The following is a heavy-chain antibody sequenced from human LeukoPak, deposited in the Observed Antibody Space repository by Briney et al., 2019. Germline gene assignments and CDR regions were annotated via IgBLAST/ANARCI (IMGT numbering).Heavy chain of an antibody. CDR2: ISGSGGST. J-gene: IGHJ4*02. V-gene: IGHV3-23*01. CDR3: ASYRGIAVAGLDY. D-gene: IGHD6-19*01. CDR1: GFTFSSYA. Sequence: GGSLRLSCAASGFTFSSYAMSWVRQAPGKGLEWVSAISGSGGSTYYADSVKGRFTISRDNSKNTLYLQMNSLRAEDTAVYYCASYRGIAVAGLDYWGQGTLVTVSS.